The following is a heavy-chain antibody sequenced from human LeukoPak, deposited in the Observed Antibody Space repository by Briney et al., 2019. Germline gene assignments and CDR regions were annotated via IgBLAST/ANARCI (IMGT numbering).Heavy chain of an antibody. D-gene: IGHD2/OR15-2a*01. J-gene: IGHJ4*02. Sequence: ASVKVFCKASGYTFTSYDINWVRQATGQGLEWMGWMNPNSGNAGYAQKFQGRVTMTRNTSISTAYMELSSLRSEDTAVYYCARVFSRLYLTNPLGYWGQGTLVTVSS. CDR1: GYTFTSYD. V-gene: IGHV1-8*01. CDR3: ARVFSRLYLTNPLGY. CDR2: MNPNSGNA.